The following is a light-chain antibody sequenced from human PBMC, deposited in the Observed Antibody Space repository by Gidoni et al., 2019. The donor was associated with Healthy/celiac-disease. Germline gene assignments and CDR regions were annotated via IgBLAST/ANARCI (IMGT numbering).Light chain of an antibody. CDR1: SSNNGAGYD. CDR2: GNS. CDR3: QSYDSSLSGWV. Sequence: QSVLTQPPSVSGAPGQRVTISCTGSSSNNGAGYDVHWYQQLPGTAPKLLIYGNSNRPSGVPDRFSGSKSGTSASLAITGLQAEDEADYYCQSYDSSLSGWVFGGGTKLTVL. J-gene: IGLJ3*02. V-gene: IGLV1-40*01.